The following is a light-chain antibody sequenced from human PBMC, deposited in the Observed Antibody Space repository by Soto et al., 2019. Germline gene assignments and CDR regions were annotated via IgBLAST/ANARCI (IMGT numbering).Light chain of an antibody. V-gene: IGLV4-69*01. Sequence: QLVLTQSPSASASLGASVKLTCTLSSGHSNYAIAWHQQQPEKGPRYLMTLNRDGSHSKGDGIPNRFSGSSSGAERYLTISSLQSEDEADDYCQTWGTGIVIFGGGTKLTVL. CDR1: SGHSNYA. CDR2: LNRDGSH. J-gene: IGLJ2*01. CDR3: QTWGTGIVI.